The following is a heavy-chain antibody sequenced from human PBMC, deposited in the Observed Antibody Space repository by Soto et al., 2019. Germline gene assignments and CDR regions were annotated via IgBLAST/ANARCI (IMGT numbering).Heavy chain of an antibody. D-gene: IGHD3-3*01. CDR2: INHSGST. J-gene: IGHJ6*02. CDR1: GGSFSGYY. Sequence: SETLSLTCAVYGGSFSGYYWSWIRQPPGKGLEWIGEINHSGSTNYNPSLKSRVTISVDTSKNQFSLKLSSVTAADTAVYYCARVRITIFGVAIYYYYGMDVWGQGTTVTVSS. CDR3: ARVRITIFGVAIYYYYGMDV. V-gene: IGHV4-34*01.